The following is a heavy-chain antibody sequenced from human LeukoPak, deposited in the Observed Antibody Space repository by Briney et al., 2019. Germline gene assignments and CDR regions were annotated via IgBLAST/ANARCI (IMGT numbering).Heavy chain of an antibody. D-gene: IGHD6-13*01. J-gene: IGHJ1*01. CDR2: ISSSSSTI. CDR3: ARDDSSPERTQGPPEYFQH. V-gene: IGHV3-48*04. Sequence: GGSLRLSCAASGFTFSSYSMNWVRQAPGKGLEWVSYISSSSSTIYYADSVKGRFTISRDNAKNSLYLQMNSLRAEDTAVYYCARDDSSPERTQGPPEYFQHWGQGTLVTVSS. CDR1: GFTFSSYS.